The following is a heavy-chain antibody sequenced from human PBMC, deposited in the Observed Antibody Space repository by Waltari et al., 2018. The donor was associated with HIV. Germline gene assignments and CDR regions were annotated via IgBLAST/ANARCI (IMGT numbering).Heavy chain of an antibody. V-gene: IGHV3-23*01. CDR3: VKEHQYSHTWYSYYGMDV. D-gene: IGHD6-13*01. CDR2: IRGSGGNT. CDR1: GFTFRNYG. J-gene: IGHJ6*02. Sequence: EVQLLESGGGLVQTGGSLRLSCAASGFTFRNYGMNWVRQAPGKGLEWVSAIRGSGGNTYYADSLKGRFTISRDNSKNTLYLQMNSLRAEDTAVYFCVKEHQYSHTWYSYYGMDVWGQGTTVTVSS.